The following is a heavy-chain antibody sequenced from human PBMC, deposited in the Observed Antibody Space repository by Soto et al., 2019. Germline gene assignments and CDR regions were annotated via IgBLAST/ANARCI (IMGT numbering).Heavy chain of an antibody. CDR1: GGSISGNY. CDR2: IYYSGST. Sequence: PSETLSLTCTVSGGSISGNYWSRILQPPGKGLEWIGYIYYSGSTSYNPSLKSRVTISVDTSKNQFSLKLSSVTAADTAVYYCARDRGLVVPAGMGRCVYFCYGLDVCGQRTSVIVSS. V-gene: IGHV4-59*01. CDR3: ARDRGLVVPAGMGRCVYFCYGLDV. J-gene: IGHJ6*01. D-gene: IGHD2-2*01.